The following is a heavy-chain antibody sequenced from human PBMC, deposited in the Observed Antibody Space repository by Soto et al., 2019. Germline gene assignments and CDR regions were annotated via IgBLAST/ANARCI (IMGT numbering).Heavy chain of an antibody. Sequence: ASVKVSCKASGYTFTSYGISWVRQAPGQGLEWMGWISAYNGNTNYAQKLQGRVTMTTDTSTSTAYMELRSLRSDDTAVYYCARGDIVVVVAARSNWFDPWGQGTLVTVSS. J-gene: IGHJ5*02. D-gene: IGHD2-15*01. V-gene: IGHV1-18*01. CDR2: ISAYNGNT. CDR1: GYTFTSYG. CDR3: ARGDIVVVVAARSNWFDP.